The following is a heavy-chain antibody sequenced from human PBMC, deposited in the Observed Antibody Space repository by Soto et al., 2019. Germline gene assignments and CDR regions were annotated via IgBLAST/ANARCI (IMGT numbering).Heavy chain of an antibody. CDR1: GYSFTSYW. J-gene: IGHJ6*02. Sequence: ESLKISCKGSGYSFTSYWISWVRQMPGKGLEWMGRIDPSDSYTNYSPSFQGHVTISADKSISTAYLQWSSLKASDTAMYYCAIEVITAPYYYYGMDVWGQGTTVTSP. D-gene: IGHD3-22*01. V-gene: IGHV5-10-1*01. CDR3: AIEVITAPYYYYGMDV. CDR2: IDPSDSYT.